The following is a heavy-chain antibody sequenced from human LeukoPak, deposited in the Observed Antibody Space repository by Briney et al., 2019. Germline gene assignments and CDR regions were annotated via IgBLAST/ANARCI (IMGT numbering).Heavy chain of an antibody. Sequence: GSLRVSSAAPGFTLSRYVTKWGRQAPGKGLGRVSYISSSGSTIYYADSVKGRFTISRDNAKNSLYLQMNSLRAEDTAVYYCAELGITTIGGVWGKGTTVTISS. CDR1: GFTLSRYV. V-gene: IGHV3-48*03. J-gene: IGHJ6*04. CDR2: ISSSGSTI. D-gene: IGHD3-10*02. CDR3: AELGITTIGGV.